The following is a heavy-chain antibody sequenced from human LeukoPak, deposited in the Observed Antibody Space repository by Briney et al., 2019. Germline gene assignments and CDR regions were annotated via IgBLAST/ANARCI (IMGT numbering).Heavy chain of an antibody. CDR1: GFTFSSYG. V-gene: IGHV3-33*06. CDR2: IWYDGSNK. D-gene: IGHD2-15*01. J-gene: IGHJ4*02. CDR3: AKGGGTTGGSSGY. Sequence: GRSLRLSCAASGFTFSSYGMHWVRQAPGKGLEWVAVIWYDGSNKYYADSVKGRFTISRDNSKSTVFLQMNSLRAEDTATYYCAKGGGTTGGSSGYWGQGALVTVSS.